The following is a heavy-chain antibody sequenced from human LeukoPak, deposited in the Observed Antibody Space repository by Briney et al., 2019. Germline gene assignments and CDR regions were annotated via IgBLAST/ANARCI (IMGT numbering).Heavy chain of an antibody. J-gene: IGHJ4*02. V-gene: IGHV3-23*01. CDR3: AKGAAFAASWYLDY. CDR2: ITGSGVST. Sequence: GGSLELSCAASGFTFSSFAMTWVRQAPGKGLEWVSAITGSGVSTYYAGSVNGRFTISRDNSKNTVYLHMNSLRGEDTAVYYCAKGAAFAASWYLDYWGQGTLVAVSS. D-gene: IGHD6-13*01. CDR1: GFTFSSFA.